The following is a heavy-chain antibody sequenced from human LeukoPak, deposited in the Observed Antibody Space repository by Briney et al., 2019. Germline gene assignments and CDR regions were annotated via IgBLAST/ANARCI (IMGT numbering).Heavy chain of an antibody. J-gene: IGHJ4*02. D-gene: IGHD4-17*01. Sequence: GGSPRLSCAASGFTFSSYGMHWVRQAPGKGLEWVAFIRYDGSNKYYADSVKGRFTISRDNSKNTLYLQMNSLRAEDTAVYYCAKAYYGDYYPDFDYWGQGTLVTVSS. CDR1: GFTFSSYG. V-gene: IGHV3-30*02. CDR2: IRYDGSNK. CDR3: AKAYYGDYYPDFDY.